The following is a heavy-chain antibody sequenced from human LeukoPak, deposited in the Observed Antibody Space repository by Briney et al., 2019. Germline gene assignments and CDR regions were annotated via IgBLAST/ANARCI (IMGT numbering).Heavy chain of an antibody. CDR1: AFTFSSYD. V-gene: IGHV3-30*02. CDR3: AKGVHSSGWPGNWFDP. Sequence: PGGSLRLSCAASAFTFSSYDMHWVRQAPGKGLEWVAFIRYDGSNKYYADSVKGRFTISRDNSKNTLYLQMNSLRAEDTAVYYCAKGVHSSGWPGNWFDPWGQGTLVTVSS. D-gene: IGHD6-19*01. CDR2: IRYDGSNK. J-gene: IGHJ5*02.